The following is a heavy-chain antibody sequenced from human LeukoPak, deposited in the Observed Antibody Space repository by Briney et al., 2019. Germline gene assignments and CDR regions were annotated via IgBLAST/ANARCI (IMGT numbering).Heavy chain of an antibody. CDR2: INPNSGGT. V-gene: IGHV1-2*02. Sequence: ASVKVSCKASGYTFSGYYMHWVRQAPGQGVEWMGWINPNSGGTNYAQKFQGRVTMTRDTSISTAYMELSRLRSDDTAVYYCARGFMVRGVRGAQFDSWGQGTLVTVSS. CDR1: GYTFSGYY. CDR3: ARGFMVRGVRGAQFDS. D-gene: IGHD3-10*01. J-gene: IGHJ4*02.